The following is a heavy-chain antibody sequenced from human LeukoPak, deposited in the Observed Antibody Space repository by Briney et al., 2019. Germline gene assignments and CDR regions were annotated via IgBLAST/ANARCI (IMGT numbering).Heavy chain of an antibody. J-gene: IGHJ3*01. Sequence: PSETLSLTCTVSGGSISSGSYYWSWIRQPAGKGLEWIGRIYTSGSTNYNPSLKSRVTISVDTSKNQFSLKLSSVTAADTAVYYCARSLGWTNAFDVWGQGTMVTVSS. V-gene: IGHV4-61*02. CDR3: ARSLGWTNAFDV. CDR1: GGSISSGSYY. D-gene: IGHD3/OR15-3a*01. CDR2: IYTSGST.